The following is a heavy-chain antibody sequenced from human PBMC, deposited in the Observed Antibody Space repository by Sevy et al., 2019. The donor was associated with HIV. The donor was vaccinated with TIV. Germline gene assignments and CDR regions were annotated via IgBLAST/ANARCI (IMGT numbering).Heavy chain of an antibody. Sequence: GGYLRLSCAASGFTFSDYYMSWIRQAPGKGLEWVSYISSSGSTIYYADSVKGRFTISRDNAKNSLYLQMNSLRAEDTAVYYCASFCSGGSCPIHYYYGMDVWGQGTTVTVSS. D-gene: IGHD2-15*01. V-gene: IGHV3-11*01. CDR2: ISSSGSTI. J-gene: IGHJ6*02. CDR3: ASFCSGGSCPIHYYYGMDV. CDR1: GFTFSDYY.